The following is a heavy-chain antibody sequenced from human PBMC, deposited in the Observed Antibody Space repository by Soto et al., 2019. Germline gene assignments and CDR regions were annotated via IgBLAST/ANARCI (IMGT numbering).Heavy chain of an antibody. CDR2: IIPIFGTA. D-gene: IGHD1-26*01. CDR3: ASHGYSGSYFRKDY. Sequence: QVQLVQSGAEVKKPGSSVKVSCKASGGTFSSYAISWVRQAPGQGLEWMGGIIPIFGTANYAQKFQGRVTITADESTSTAYMELRSLSSEDTAVYYCASHGYSGSYFRKDYWGQGTLVTVSS. V-gene: IGHV1-69*12. J-gene: IGHJ4*02. CDR1: GGTFSSYA.